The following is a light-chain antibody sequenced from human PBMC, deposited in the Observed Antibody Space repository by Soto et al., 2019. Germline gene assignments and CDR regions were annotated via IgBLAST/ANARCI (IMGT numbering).Light chain of an antibody. CDR2: GAS. Sequence: EIVMTQFPATLSVSPGERATLSCRASQSVTSNLAWYQQKLGQAPRLLIYGASTRATGISARFSGSGSGTEFTLTISSLQSEDFAIYYCQQYNNWPRTFGQGTKVDIK. CDR1: QSVTSN. J-gene: IGKJ1*01. V-gene: IGKV3-15*01. CDR3: QQYNNWPRT.